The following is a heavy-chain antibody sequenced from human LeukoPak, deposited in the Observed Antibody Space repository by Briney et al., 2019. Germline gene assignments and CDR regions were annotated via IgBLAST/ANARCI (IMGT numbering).Heavy chain of an antibody. J-gene: IGHJ6*03. CDR3: ARGLVPAANIYYYYYYYMDV. V-gene: IGHV3-20*04. D-gene: IGHD2-2*01. CDR1: GFTFDDYG. CDR2: INWNGGST. Sequence: PGGSLRLSCAASGFTFDDYGMSWVRQAPGKGLEWVSGINWNGGSTGYADSVKGRFTISRDNAKNSLYLQMNSLRAEDTALYYCARGLVPAANIYYYYYYYMDVWGKGTTVTASS.